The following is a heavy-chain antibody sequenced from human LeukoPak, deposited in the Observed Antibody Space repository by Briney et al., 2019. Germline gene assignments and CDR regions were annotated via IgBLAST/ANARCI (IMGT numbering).Heavy chain of an antibody. CDR2: ISGSGGST. CDR3: AKAQIVVVPAATYYFDY. Sequence: QAGGSLRLSCAASGFTFRSYAMSWARQAPGKGLEWVSAISGSGGSTYYADSVKGRFTISRDNSKNTLYLQMNSLRAEDTAVYYCAKAQIVVVPAATYYFDYWGQGTLVTVSS. V-gene: IGHV3-23*01. D-gene: IGHD2-2*01. CDR1: GFTFRSYA. J-gene: IGHJ4*02.